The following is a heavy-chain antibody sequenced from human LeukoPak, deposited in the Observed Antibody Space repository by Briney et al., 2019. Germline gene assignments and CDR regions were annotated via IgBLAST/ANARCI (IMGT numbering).Heavy chain of an antibody. Sequence: SETLSLTCTVSGGSFSTYYWSWIRQPPGKGLEWIGYIYYSGSTNYNPSLKSRVAISVDTSKNQFSLNLSSVTAADTAVYYCARVITVRGVIFDYWGQGTLVTVSS. CDR3: ARVITVRGVIFDY. V-gene: IGHV4-59*01. J-gene: IGHJ4*02. D-gene: IGHD3-16*01. CDR1: GGSFSTYY. CDR2: IYYSGST.